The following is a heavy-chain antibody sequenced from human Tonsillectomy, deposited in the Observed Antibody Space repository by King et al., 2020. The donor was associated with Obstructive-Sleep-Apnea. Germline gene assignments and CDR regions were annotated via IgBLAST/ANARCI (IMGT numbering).Heavy chain of an antibody. D-gene: IGHD6-13*01. CDR3: ARGSGAAAVNWFDP. Sequence: VQLQQWGAGLLKPSETLSLTCAVFGGSFSDYYWSWIRQPPGKGLEWIGEINHSGSTNYNSSLKSRVTISVHTSKNQVSLKLNSVTAADTAVYYCARGSGAAAVNWFDPWGQGTLVTVSS. CDR1: GGSFSDYY. CDR2: INHSGST. V-gene: IGHV4-34*01. J-gene: IGHJ5*02.